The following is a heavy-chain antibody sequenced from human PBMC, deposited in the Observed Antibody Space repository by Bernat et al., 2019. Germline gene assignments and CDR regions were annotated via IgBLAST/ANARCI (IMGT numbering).Heavy chain of an antibody. D-gene: IGHD2-8*01. Sequence: VGRGGSGGGLVQPGGCLRLSCAASGFTFSSYEMNWVRQAPGKGLEWGSYISSSGSTIYYADSVKGRFTISRDNAKNSLYLQMNSLRAEDTAVYYCARDYAMEGLWGQGTLVTVSS. J-gene: IGHJ4*02. CDR2: ISSSGSTI. CDR3: ARDYAMEGL. CDR1: GFTFSSYE. V-gene: IGHV3-48*03.